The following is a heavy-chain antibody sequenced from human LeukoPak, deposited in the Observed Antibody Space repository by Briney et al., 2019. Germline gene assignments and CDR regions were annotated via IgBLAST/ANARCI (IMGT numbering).Heavy chain of an antibody. CDR2: IYNSGST. CDR3: AREGENCSGGSGYSGAFDI. V-gene: IGHV4-30-4*07. Sequence: SETLSLTCAVSGGSISSCTYSWTWMRQPPGKGLEWIGYIYNSGSTFNNPSLNSRVTISVDTSKNQFSLKLSSVTAADTAMYYCAREGENCSGGSGYSGAFDIWGQGKLVTVSS. CDR1: GGSISSCTYS. D-gene: IGHD2-15*01. J-gene: IGHJ3*02.